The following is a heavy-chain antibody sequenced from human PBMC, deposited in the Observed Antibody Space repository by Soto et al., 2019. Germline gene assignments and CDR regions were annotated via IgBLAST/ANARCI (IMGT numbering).Heavy chain of an antibody. D-gene: IGHD1-7*01. Sequence: QVQMVQSGAEVKKPGASVKVSCKASGHTFTGHHMHWVRQAPGQGLEWMGLIDLDIGDTKYAQKCQGRVTSTSDTSITTAYMELRGLRSDDMALYYCELEPTGTAGFDYWGQGTLVTVSS. CDR2: IDLDIGDT. CDR3: ELEPTGTAGFDY. J-gene: IGHJ4*02. V-gene: IGHV1-2*02. CDR1: GHTFTGHH.